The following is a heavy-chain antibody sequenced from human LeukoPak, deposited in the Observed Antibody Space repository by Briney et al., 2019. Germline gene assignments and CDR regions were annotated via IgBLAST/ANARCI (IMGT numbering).Heavy chain of an antibody. Sequence: PSETLSLTCTVSGGSISSSSCHWGWIRQSPGKGLEWIGNIYYGGSTYYNPSLQSRVTISVDTSKNQISLKLGSVTAADTTVYYCARDRIVGVERPVDVWGQGTTVTVSS. V-gene: IGHV4-39*02. CDR2: IYYGGST. CDR1: GGSISSSSCH. D-gene: IGHD1-26*01. CDR3: ARDRIVGVERPVDV. J-gene: IGHJ6*02.